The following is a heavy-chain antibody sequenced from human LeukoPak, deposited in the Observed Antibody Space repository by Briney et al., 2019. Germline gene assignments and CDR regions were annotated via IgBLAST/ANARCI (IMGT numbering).Heavy chain of an antibody. D-gene: IGHD3-10*01. CDR1: GVTFSSFP. J-gene: IGHJ4*02. V-gene: IGHV3-64*01. CDR3: ARVMSGSGSKYFDY. CDR2: ISSTGETS. Sequence: PGGSLRLSCAASGVTFSSFPMHWVRQVPGKGLEYVSAISSTGETSYYANSVKDRFTISRDNSKNTLYLQMGSLRTEDMAVYYCARVMSGSGSKYFDYWGQGTLVTVSS.